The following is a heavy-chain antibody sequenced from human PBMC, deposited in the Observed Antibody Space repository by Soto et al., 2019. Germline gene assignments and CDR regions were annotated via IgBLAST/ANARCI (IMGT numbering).Heavy chain of an antibody. CDR3: ATNPKITGTTSYNYYYYGMDV. J-gene: IGHJ6*02. D-gene: IGHD1-20*01. Sequence: SETLSLTCAVYGGSFSGYYWSWIRQPPGKGLEWIGEINHSGSTNYNPSLKSRVTISVDTSKNQFSLKLSSVTAADTAVYYCATNPKITGTTSYNYYYYGMDVWGQGTKVTVS. CDR2: INHSGST. V-gene: IGHV4-34*01. CDR1: GGSFSGYY.